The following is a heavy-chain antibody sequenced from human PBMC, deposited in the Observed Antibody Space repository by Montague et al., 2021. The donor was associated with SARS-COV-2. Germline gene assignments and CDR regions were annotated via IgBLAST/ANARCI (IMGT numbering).Heavy chain of an antibody. CDR3: ARGSVDIVVVVAATPPYFDY. J-gene: IGHJ4*02. V-gene: IGHV4-34*01. Sequence: SETLSLTCAVYGGSFSGYYWSWIRQPPGKGLEWIGEINHSGSTNYNPSLKSRVTISVDTSENQFSLKLSSVTAADTAVYYCARGSVDIVVVVAATPPYFDYWGQGTLVTVSS. CDR2: INHSGST. D-gene: IGHD2-15*01. CDR1: GGSFSGYY.